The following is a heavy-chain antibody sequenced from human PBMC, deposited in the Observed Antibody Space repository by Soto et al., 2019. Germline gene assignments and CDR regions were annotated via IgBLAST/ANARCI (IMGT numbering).Heavy chain of an antibody. Sequence: WIRQSPSRGLEWLGRTYYRSKWYNDYAVSVKSRITINPDTSKNQFSLQLNSVTPEDTAVYYCARDLTGTGPTNWFDPWGQGTLVTVSS. J-gene: IGHJ5*02. CDR3: ARDLTGTGPTNWFDP. V-gene: IGHV6-1*01. D-gene: IGHD1-7*01. CDR2: TYYRSKWYN.